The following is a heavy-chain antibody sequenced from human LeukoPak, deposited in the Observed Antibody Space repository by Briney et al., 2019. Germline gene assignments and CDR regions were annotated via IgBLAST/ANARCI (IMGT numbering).Heavy chain of an antibody. D-gene: IGHD3-10*01. V-gene: IGHV1-69*13. CDR2: IIPIFGTA. Sequence: ASVKVSCKASGGTFSSYAISWVRQAPGQGLKWMGGIIPIFGTANYAQKFQGRVTITADESTSTAYMELSSLRSEDTAVYYCARGYYGSGSYPYYYYYGMDVWGKGTTVTVSS. CDR1: GGTFSSYA. CDR3: ARGYYGSGSYPYYYYYGMDV. J-gene: IGHJ6*04.